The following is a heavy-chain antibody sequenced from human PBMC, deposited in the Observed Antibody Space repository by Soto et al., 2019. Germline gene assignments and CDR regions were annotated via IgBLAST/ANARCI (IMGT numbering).Heavy chain of an antibody. D-gene: IGHD3-16*01. V-gene: IGHV1-69*08. CDR3: ARERLRRGFDY. CDR1: GGTFSSYT. Sequence: QVQLVQSGAEVKKPGSSVKVSCKASGGTFSSYTISWVRQAPGQGLEWMGRIIPILALANYAQKLQGRVTITADKSTSTAYMEMSSLRSEDTAVYYCARERLRRGFDYWGQGTLVTVSS. J-gene: IGHJ4*02. CDR2: IIPILALA.